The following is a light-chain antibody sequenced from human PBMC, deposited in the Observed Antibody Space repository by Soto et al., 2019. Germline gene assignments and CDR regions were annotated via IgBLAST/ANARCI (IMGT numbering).Light chain of an antibody. Sequence: DIQMPQSPSTLSASVGDRVTITCRASPSVSSWLAWYQRKPGKAPTLLIYDASSLESGVPSRFSGSGSGTEITLTISSLQPDDFATYYCQQYNSYPWTFGQGTKVEIK. V-gene: IGKV1-5*01. CDR2: DAS. J-gene: IGKJ1*01. CDR3: QQYNSYPWT. CDR1: PSVSSW.